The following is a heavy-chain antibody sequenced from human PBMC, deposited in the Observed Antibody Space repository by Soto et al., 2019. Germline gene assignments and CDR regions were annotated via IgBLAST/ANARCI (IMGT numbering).Heavy chain of an antibody. CDR2: INAANGNT. V-gene: IGHV1-3*01. CDR3: ARDGRADNYGDYMDY. Sequence: ASVKVSCKASGYTFTNYAAHWVRQAPGQRLEWMGWINAANGNTEYSQKFQGRVTITRDTSASTAYVDLSSPRSEDTAVYYCARDGRADNYGDYMDYWGQGTLVTVSS. J-gene: IGHJ4*02. CDR1: GYTFTNYA. D-gene: IGHD4-17*01.